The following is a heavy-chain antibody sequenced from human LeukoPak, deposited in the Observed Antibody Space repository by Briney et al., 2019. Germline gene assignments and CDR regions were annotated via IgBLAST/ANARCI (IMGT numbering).Heavy chain of an antibody. CDR3: AREYYYESGGYYYGYMDV. Sequence: PGGSLRLSCAASGFTFSSYSMNWVRQAPGKGLEWVSYISSSSSTIYYADSVKGRFTISRDNAKNSLYLQMNSLRAEDTAVYYCAREYYYESGGYYYGYMDVWGKGTTVTVSS. D-gene: IGHD3-22*01. CDR2: ISSSSSTI. V-gene: IGHV3-48*01. CDR1: GFTFSSYS. J-gene: IGHJ6*03.